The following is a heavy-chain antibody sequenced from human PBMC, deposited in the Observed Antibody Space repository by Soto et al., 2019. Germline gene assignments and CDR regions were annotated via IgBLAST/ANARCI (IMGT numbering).Heavy chain of an antibody. J-gene: IGHJ5*02. CDR2: IYYSGST. D-gene: IGHD5-12*01. CDR1: GGSISSYY. CDR3: ARVYSGYDYWFDP. V-gene: IGHV4-59*01. Sequence: SETLSLTCTVSGGSISSYYWSWIRQPPGKGLEWIGYIYYSGSTNYNPSLKSRVTISVDTSKNQFSLKLSSVTAADTAVYYCARVYSGYDYWFDPWGQGTLVTVSS.